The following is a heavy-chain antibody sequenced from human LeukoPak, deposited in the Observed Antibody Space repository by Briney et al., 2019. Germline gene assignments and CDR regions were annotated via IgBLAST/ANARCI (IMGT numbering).Heavy chain of an antibody. CDR1: GGSFSGYY. V-gene: IGHV4-34*01. Sequence: SETLSLTCAVYGGSFSGYYWSWIRQPPGKGLEWIGEINHSGSTNYNPSLKSRVTISVDTSKNQFSLKLSSVTAADTAVYYCARQSYCSSTSCLQFDYWGQGTLVTVSS. D-gene: IGHD2-2*01. J-gene: IGHJ4*02. CDR3: ARQSYCSSTSCLQFDY. CDR2: INHSGST.